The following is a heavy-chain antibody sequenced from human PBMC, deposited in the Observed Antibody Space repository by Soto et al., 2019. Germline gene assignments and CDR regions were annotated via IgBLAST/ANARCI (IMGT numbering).Heavy chain of an antibody. CDR2: INHSGST. J-gene: IGHJ4*02. CDR3: ARGPHAGLVVAATPIDY. CDR1: GGSFSGYY. V-gene: IGHV4-34*01. Sequence: SETLSLTCAVYGGSFSGYYWSWIRQPPGKGLEWIGEINHSGSTNYNPSLKSRVTISVDMSKNQFSLKLSSVTAADTAVYYCARGPHAGLVVAATPIDYWGQGTLVTVSS. D-gene: IGHD2-15*01.